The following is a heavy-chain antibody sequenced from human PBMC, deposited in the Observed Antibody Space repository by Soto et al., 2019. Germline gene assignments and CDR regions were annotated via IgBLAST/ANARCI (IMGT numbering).Heavy chain of an antibody. Sequence: ASVKVSCKVSGYTLTELSMHWVRQAPGKGLEWMGGFDPEDGETIYAQKFQGRVTMTEDTSTDTAYMELSSLRSEDTAVYYCRAYYYDSSGYISRGFDYWGQGTLVTVS. J-gene: IGHJ4*02. CDR2: FDPEDGET. V-gene: IGHV1-24*01. CDR1: GYTLTELS. CDR3: RAYYYDSSGYISRGFDY. D-gene: IGHD3-22*01.